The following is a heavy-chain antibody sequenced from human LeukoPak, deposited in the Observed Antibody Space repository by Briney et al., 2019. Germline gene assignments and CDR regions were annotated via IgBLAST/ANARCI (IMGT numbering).Heavy chain of an antibody. D-gene: IGHD3-3*01. CDR2: IISSGNTI. V-gene: IGHV3-11*01. Sequence: GGSLRLSCAASGFTFSDSYMSWVRQAPGKGLEWLSSIISSGNTIYYADSVKCRFAVSRDNAKNSLSLQMNSLRVEDTAMYFCARADFGVLIIGYYYFYMDDWGKGTTVTVSS. J-gene: IGHJ6*03. CDR3: ARADFGVLIIGYYYFYMDD. CDR1: GFTFSDSY.